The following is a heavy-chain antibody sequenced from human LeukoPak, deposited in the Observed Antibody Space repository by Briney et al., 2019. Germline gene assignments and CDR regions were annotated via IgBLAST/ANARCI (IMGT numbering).Heavy chain of an antibody. CDR3: ARHGLKLVGSSTIYFDN. J-gene: IGHJ4*02. V-gene: IGHV4-4*09. CDR1: GGSISNNY. D-gene: IGHD1-26*01. CDR2: IYTSGST. Sequence: TSETLSLTCTVSGGSISNNYWSWIRQPPGKGLEWLGYIYTSGSTNYNPSLESRVTISVDTSRNQFSLKLSSVTAADTAVYYCARHGLKLVGSSTIYFDNWGQGILVTVSS.